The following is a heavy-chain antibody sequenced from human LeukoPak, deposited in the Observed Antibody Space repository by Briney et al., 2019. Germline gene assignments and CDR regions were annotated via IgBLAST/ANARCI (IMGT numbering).Heavy chain of an antibody. CDR3: VLETWFRFTI. D-gene: IGHD3-10*01. J-gene: IGHJ3*02. CDR1: GFTFKSYA. V-gene: IGHV3-30-3*01. CDR2: ISYDGSVK. Sequence: PGGSLRLSCAASGFTFKSYAIHWVRQAPGKGLEWVAFISYDGSVKYYADSVKGRFTISRDNFRNSLSLQMNSLRVEDTALYFCVLETWFRFTIWGQGTAVTVSS.